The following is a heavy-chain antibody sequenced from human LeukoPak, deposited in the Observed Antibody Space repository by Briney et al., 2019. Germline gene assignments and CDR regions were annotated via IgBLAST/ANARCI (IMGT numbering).Heavy chain of an antibody. D-gene: IGHD6-13*01. CDR3: AKHVPYSSSWYEQDYYYYGMDV. Sequence: GRSLRLSCAASGFTFSSYAMSWVRQAPGKGLEWVSAISGSGGSTYYADSVKGRFTISRDNSKNTLYLQMNSLRAEDTAVYYCAKHVPYSSSWYEQDYYYYGMDVWGQGTTVTVSS. CDR1: GFTFSSYA. CDR2: ISGSGGST. V-gene: IGHV3-23*01. J-gene: IGHJ6*02.